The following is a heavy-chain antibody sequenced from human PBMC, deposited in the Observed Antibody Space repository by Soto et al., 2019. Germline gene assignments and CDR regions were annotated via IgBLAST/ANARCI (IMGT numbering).Heavy chain of an antibody. J-gene: IGHJ6*03. D-gene: IGHD4-17*01. V-gene: IGHV3-48*01. CDR3: ARDTRSTGYYYYMDV. Sequence: GGSLRLSCAASGFTFSSYSMNWVRQAPGKGLEWVSYISSSSSTIYYADSVKGRFTISRDNAKNSLYLQMNSLRAEDTAVYYCARDTRSTGYYYYMDVWGKGTTVTVSS. CDR1: GFTFSSYS. CDR2: ISSSSSTI.